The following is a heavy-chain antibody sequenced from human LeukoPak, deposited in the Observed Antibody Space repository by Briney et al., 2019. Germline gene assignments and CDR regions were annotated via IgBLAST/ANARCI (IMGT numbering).Heavy chain of an antibody. Sequence: ASVKVSCKASGYTFTGYYMHWVRQAPGQGLEWMGWINPNSGGTNYAQKFQGRVTMTRDTSISTAYMEPSRLRSDDTAVYYCAREWKTAMVIYYFDYWGQGTLVTVSS. V-gene: IGHV1-2*02. D-gene: IGHD5-18*01. CDR2: INPNSGGT. J-gene: IGHJ4*02. CDR1: GYTFTGYY. CDR3: AREWKTAMVIYYFDY.